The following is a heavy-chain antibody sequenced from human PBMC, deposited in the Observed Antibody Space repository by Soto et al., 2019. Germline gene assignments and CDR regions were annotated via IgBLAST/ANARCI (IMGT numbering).Heavy chain of an antibody. Sequence: PGGSLRLSCAASGFTFSSYAMHWVRQAPGKGLEWVAVISYDGSNKYYADSVKGRFTISRDNSKNTLYLQMNSLRAEDTAVYYCARDIGSGSYVNWFDPWGQGTLVTVSS. CDR3: ARDIGSGSYVNWFDP. J-gene: IGHJ5*02. D-gene: IGHD3-10*01. CDR2: ISYDGSNK. V-gene: IGHV3-30-3*01. CDR1: GFTFSSYA.